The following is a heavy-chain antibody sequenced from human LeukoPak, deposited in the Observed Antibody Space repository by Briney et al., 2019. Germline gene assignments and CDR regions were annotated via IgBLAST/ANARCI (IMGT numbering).Heavy chain of an antibody. CDR2: ISASGGNT. D-gene: IGHD1-1*01. Sequence: PGGSLRLSCAASGFTFSNYDLSWVRQAPGKGLEWVSAISASGGNTYYADSVKGRFTISRDNLKNTLYVQMNSLRVEDTAVYYCAKGHSAHGTGFDYWGQGTLVIVSS. J-gene: IGHJ4*02. CDR3: AKGHSAHGTGFDY. V-gene: IGHV3-23*01. CDR1: GFTFSNYD.